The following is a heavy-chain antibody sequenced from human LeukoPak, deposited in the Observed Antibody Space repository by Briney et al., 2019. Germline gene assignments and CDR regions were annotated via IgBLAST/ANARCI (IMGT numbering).Heavy chain of an antibody. V-gene: IGHV4-39*07. CDR3: ARELVDCDFWSGYYPKYYFDY. CDR2: IHFSGST. CDR1: GGSISNIIYY. J-gene: IGHJ4*02. Sequence: PSETLSLTCSVSGGSISNIIYYWAWVRLPPGKGLEWIGSIHFSGSTNYNPSLKSRVTISVDTSKNQFSLKLSSVTAADTAVYYCARELVDCDFWSGYYPKYYFDYWGQGTLVTVSS. D-gene: IGHD3-3*01.